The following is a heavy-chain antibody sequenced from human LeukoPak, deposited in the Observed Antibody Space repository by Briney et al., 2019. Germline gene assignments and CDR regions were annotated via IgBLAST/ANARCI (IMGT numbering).Heavy chain of an antibody. V-gene: IGHV3-30*18. CDR2: ISYDGSNK. CDR1: GFIFSTYG. J-gene: IGHJ5*02. D-gene: IGHD6-13*01. Sequence: PGGSLRLSCAASGFIFSTYGIHWLRQAPGKGLEWVAVISYDGSNKYYADSVKGRFTISRDNSKNTLYLQMSSLRTEDTAVYFCSKGFGQRLVNNWFDPWGQGTLVTVSS. CDR3: SKGFGQRLVNNWFDP.